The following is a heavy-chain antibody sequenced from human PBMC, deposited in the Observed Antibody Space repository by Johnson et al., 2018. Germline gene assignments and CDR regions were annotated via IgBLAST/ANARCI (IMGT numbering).Heavy chain of an antibody. CDR2: INQDGSEK. CDR3: ARRREHLWPSYYYYMDV. Sequence: VQLVQSGGGLVQAGGSLRLSCAASGFTFSSHWMTWVRQAPGQGLEWVANINQDGSEKYYVESVKGLFTISRDKAKNSLYLQMNSLRAGDTAVYFCARRREHLWPSYYYYMDVWGTGTTVTVSS. J-gene: IGHJ6*03. CDR1: GFTFSSHW. D-gene: IGHD1/OR15-1a*01. V-gene: IGHV3-7*01.